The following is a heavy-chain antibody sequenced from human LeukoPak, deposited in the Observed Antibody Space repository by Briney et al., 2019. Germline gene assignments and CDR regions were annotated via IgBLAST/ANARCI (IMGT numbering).Heavy chain of an antibody. CDR1: GGSISSYY. Sequence: PSETLSLTCTVSGGSISSYYWSWIRQPPGKGLEWIGYIYYSGSTNYNPSLKSRVTISVDTSKNQFSLKLSSVTAADTAVYYCARHRLRQPNIDYWGQGTLVTVSS. D-gene: IGHD5-12*01. CDR2: IYYSGST. CDR3: ARHRLRQPNIDY. J-gene: IGHJ4*02. V-gene: IGHV4-59*08.